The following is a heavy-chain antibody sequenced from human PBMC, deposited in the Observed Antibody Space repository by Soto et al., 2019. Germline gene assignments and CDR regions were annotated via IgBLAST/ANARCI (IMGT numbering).Heavy chain of an antibody. CDR3: ARAYHYVWGSYRYPPGSNQDACDI. Sequence: SETLSLPCAVSEGSRNSSNCWGWVSQPPRKRLAWIGEIYHSGSTNSNPSLKSRVTISVDKSKNQFSLKLSSVTAADTAVYYCARAYHYVWGSYRYPPGSNQDACDIRGQRPMDIVSS. J-gene: IGHJ3*02. CDR1: EGSRNSSNC. CDR2: IYHSGST. V-gene: IGHV4-4*02. D-gene: IGHD3-16*02.